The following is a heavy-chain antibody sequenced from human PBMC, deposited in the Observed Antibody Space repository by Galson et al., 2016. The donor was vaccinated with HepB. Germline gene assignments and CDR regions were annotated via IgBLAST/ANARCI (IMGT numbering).Heavy chain of an antibody. CDR1: GYSFSNHY. J-gene: IGHJ6*02. V-gene: IGHV5-10-1*01. CDR3: ARQTVRYYYGTDV. CDR2: IDPSDSDT. D-gene: IGHD4-17*01. Sequence: QSGAEVKKPGESLRISCKGSGYSFSNHYINWVRQMPGKGLEWMGRIDPSDSDTGYSPSFQGHVIISVDKSIGTAHLQWSSLKVSDTAIYYCARQTVRYYYGTDVWGQGTTVSVSS.